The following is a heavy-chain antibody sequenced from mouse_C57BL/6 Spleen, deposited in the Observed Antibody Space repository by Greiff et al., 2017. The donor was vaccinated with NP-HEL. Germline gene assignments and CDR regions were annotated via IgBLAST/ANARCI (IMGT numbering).Heavy chain of an antibody. CDR3: TRDYGSSYPFAY. CDR2: IYPGDSDT. Sequence: VQLKQSGTVLARPGASVKMSCKTSGYTFTSYWMHWVKQRPGQGLEWIGAIYPGDSDTSYNQKFKGKAKLTAVTSASTAYMELSSLTTEDSAVYYFTRDYGSSYPFAYWGQGTLVTVSA. J-gene: IGHJ3*01. CDR1: GYTFTSYW. V-gene: IGHV1-5*01. D-gene: IGHD1-1*01.